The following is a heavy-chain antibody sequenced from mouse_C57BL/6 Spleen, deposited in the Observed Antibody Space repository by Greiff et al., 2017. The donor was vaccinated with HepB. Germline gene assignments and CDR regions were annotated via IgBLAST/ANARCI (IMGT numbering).Heavy chain of an antibody. J-gene: IGHJ2*01. CDR1: GYTFTDHT. V-gene: IGHV1-78*01. CDR3: ARRRTAQAYFDY. D-gene: IGHD3-2*02. Sequence: VQLQRSDAELVKPGASVKISCKVSGYTFTDHTIHWLKQRPEQGLEWIGYMYPSDGSTKYNEKFKGKATLTADKSSSTAYRQLNSLTSEDSAVYFCARRRTAQAYFDYWGQGTTLTVSS. CDR2: MYPSDGST.